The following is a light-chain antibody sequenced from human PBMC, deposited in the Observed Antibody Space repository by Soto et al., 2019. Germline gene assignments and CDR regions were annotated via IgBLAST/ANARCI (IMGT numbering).Light chain of an antibody. CDR2: GAS. CDR1: QSVSTNY. CDR3: QQYGGSPRIT. J-gene: IGKJ5*01. V-gene: IGKV3-20*01. Sequence: EIVLTPSPGTLSLSPGERATLFCGASQSVSTNYVAWYQQRPGQPPRLLIYGASNRATGIPDRFSGSGSGTDFTLIINRLEPEDVAIYYCQQYGGSPRITFGQGTRLEIK.